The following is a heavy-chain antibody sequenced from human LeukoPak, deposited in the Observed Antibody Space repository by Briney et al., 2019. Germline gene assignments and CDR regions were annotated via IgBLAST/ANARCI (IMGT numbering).Heavy chain of an antibody. V-gene: IGHV3-43*01. CDR1: GFTFDDYT. CDR3: AKGGGGFDD. CDR2: ISWDGGST. D-gene: IGHD4-23*01. Sequence: GGSLRLSCAASGFTFDDYTTHWVRQAPGKGLEWVSLISWDGGSTYYADSVNGRFTISRDNSKNSLYLQMNSLRTEDTALYYCAKGGGGFDDWAQKTLVTVSS. J-gene: IGHJ4*02.